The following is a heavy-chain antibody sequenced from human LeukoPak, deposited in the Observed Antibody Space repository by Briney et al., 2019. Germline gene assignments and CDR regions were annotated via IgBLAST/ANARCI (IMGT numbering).Heavy chain of an antibody. J-gene: IGHJ4*02. D-gene: IGHD2-2*01. CDR3: ARDPTSAYCSSTSCYENNYFDY. V-gene: IGHV3-21*01. Sequence: GGSLRLSCAASGFTFSTYNMNWVRQAPGKGLEWVSSISSSGSYIYYADSVKGRFTISRDNAKNSLFLQMNSLRAEDTVVYYCARDPTSAYCSSTSCYENNYFDYWGQGTLVTVSS. CDR1: GFTFSTYN. CDR2: ISSSGSYI.